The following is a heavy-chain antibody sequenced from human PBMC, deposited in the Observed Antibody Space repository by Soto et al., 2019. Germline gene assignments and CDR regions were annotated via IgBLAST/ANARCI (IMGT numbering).Heavy chain of an antibody. D-gene: IGHD1-26*01. CDR2: INPSGDST. Sequence: PGGSLRLSCVASGFTFSRHGLSWVRQAPGKGLEWVSTINPSGDSTFYLGSVKGRFTISRENAKNSLNLQMNDLRVGDTAVYYCVRFSGATLPHYYGMDVWGQGTTVTVYS. J-gene: IGHJ6*02. CDR1: GFTFSRHG. V-gene: IGHV3-23*01. CDR3: VRFSGATLPHYYGMDV.